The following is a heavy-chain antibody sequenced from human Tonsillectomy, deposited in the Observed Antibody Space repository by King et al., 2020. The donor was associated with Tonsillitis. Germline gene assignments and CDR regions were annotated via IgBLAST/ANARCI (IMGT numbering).Heavy chain of an antibody. CDR2: ISIYNGNT. Sequence: VQLVESGAEVKKPGASVKVSCKGSDYTFSRFGITWGRQAPGQGLEWMGWISIYNGNTTYVQKFQGRVTMTTDTTTSTAYMELRSLRSDDTAVYYCAEVLGDCNSSSCYYWFDTWGLGTLVTVSS. D-gene: IGHD2-2*01. CDR1: DYTFSRFG. J-gene: IGHJ5*02. V-gene: IGHV1-18*01. CDR3: AEVLGDCNSSSCYYWFDT.